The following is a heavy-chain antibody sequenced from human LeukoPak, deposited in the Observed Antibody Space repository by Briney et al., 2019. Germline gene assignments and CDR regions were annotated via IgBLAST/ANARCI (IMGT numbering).Heavy chain of an antibody. V-gene: IGHV4-39*07. J-gene: IGHJ6*02. CDR1: GGYISSSSYY. CDR2: IYYSGSP. Sequence: SSETLSLTCTVSGGYISSSSYYWGWIRQPPGKGLEWMGSIYYSGSPYQNPPLKSRVTISVDTFMNQFSLKLSSVTAADTAVYYCARDKGTRIQLWFPYYYYGMDVWGQGTTVTVSS. D-gene: IGHD5-18*01. CDR3: ARDKGTRIQLWFPYYYYGMDV.